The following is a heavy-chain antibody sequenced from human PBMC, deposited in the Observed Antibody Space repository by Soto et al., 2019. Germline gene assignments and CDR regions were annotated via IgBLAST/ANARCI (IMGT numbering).Heavy chain of an antibody. CDR3: AADQGSGTTLSDH. V-gene: IGHV1-58*01. CDR2: IVVGSGHT. Sequence: QMQPVQSGPEVKKPGTSVKVSCKASGFTFTTSAVQWVRQARGQRLEWIGWIVVGSGHTNYAQKFQERVTITRDVSTSTAYMELSSLRSEDTAVYYCAADQGSGTTLSDHWGQGTPVTVSS. D-gene: IGHD1-1*01. J-gene: IGHJ4*02. CDR1: GFTFTTSA.